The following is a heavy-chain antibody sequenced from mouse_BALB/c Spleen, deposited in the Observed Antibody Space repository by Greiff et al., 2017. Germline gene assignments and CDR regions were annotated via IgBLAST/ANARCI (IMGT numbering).Heavy chain of an antibody. CDR2: INPSNGGT. J-gene: IGHJ3*01. V-gene: IGHV1S81*02. Sequence: QVQLQQSGAELVKPGASVKLSCKASGYTFTSYYMYWVKQRPGQGLEWIGEINPSNGGTNFNEKFKSKATLTVDKSSSTAYMQLSSLTSEDSAVYYCTRGGIYYDYSWFAYWGQGTLVTVSA. D-gene: IGHD2-4*01. CDR1: GYTFTSYY. CDR3: TRGGIYYDYSWFAY.